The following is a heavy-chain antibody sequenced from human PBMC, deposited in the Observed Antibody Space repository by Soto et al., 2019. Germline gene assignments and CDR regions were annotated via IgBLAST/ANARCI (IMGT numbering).Heavy chain of an antibody. CDR1: SASISSVGYY. V-gene: IGHV4-31*03. D-gene: IGHD6-25*01. J-gene: IGHJ1*01. CDR3: ASNGYNQEDFQH. Sequence: QVQLQESGPGLVKPSQTLSLACTVSSASISSVGYYWSWMRQHPGKGLEWIGYIYYNGSTHYNPSRKTRVTIAVDTSKNQFSLRLSSVTAADTAVYYCASNGYNQEDFQHWGQGTLVTVSS. CDR2: IYYNGST.